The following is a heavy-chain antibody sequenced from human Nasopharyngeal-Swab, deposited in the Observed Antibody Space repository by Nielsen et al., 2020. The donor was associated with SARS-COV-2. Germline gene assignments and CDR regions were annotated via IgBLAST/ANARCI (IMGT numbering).Heavy chain of an antibody. V-gene: IGHV3-21*01. CDR3: ARTDGYTLNNAFDV. Sequence: GGSLRLSCAASGFTFSSYSMNWVRQAPGKGLEWVSSISSSSSYIYYGDSVKGRFTISRDNAKNSLYLQMNSLRAEDTAVYYCARTDGYTLNNAFDVWGQGTMVIVSS. CDR2: ISSSSSYI. CDR1: GFTFSSYS. J-gene: IGHJ3*01. D-gene: IGHD5-24*01.